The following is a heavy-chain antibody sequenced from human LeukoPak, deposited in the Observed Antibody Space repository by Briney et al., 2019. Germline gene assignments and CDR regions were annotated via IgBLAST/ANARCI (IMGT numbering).Heavy chain of an antibody. CDR1: GFTFSSYA. Sequence: PGGSLRLSCAASGFTFSSYAMNWVRQAPGKGLEWVSSISDSGGSTYYADSVKGRFTFSRDNSKNTLYLQMNSLRAEDTAVYYCAKDLLQVETYERPVGRWGQGTLVAVSS. J-gene: IGHJ4*02. CDR3: AKDLLQVETYERPVGR. V-gene: IGHV3-23*01. CDR2: ISDSGGST. D-gene: IGHD1-1*01.